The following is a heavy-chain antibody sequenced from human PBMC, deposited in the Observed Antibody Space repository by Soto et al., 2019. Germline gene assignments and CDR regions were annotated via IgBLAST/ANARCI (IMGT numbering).Heavy chain of an antibody. J-gene: IGHJ6*02. V-gene: IGHV1-69*12. CDR2: IIPIFGTA. Sequence: QVQLVQSGAEVKKPGSSVKVSCKASGGTFSSYAISWVRQAPGQGLEWMGGIIPIFGTANYAQKFQGRVTIPADESTRTAYMELSSLRSEDTAVYYCARVEVGVVVVAATEDYYYGMDVWGQGTTVTVSS. CDR3: ARVEVGVVVVAATEDYYYGMDV. D-gene: IGHD2-15*01. CDR1: GGTFSSYA.